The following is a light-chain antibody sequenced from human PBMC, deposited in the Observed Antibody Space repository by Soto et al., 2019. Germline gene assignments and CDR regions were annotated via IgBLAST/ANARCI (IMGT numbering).Light chain of an antibody. CDR2: GAS. CDR1: QSISDT. J-gene: IGKJ1*01. Sequence: EIVMTQSPATLSVSPGVRATLSCRASQSISDTLAWYQQKPGQAPRLLIHGASTRAPGFPARFSGSGSGTDFTLTISSLQSGDFAVYYCQQYNNWPWTFGQGTKV. CDR3: QQYNNWPWT. V-gene: IGKV3-15*01.